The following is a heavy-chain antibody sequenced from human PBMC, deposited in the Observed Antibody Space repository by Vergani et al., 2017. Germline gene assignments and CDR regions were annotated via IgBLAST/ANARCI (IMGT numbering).Heavy chain of an antibody. V-gene: IGHV3-15*01. CDR2: IKSNADGGSA. CDR1: EFTFSDVW. J-gene: IGHJ6*01. CDR3: AAEKEVSFYYSYYLVDV. Sequence: EGQLVESGGGLVKPGGSLRLSCAASEFTFSDVWMSWVRQAPGKGLEWVARIKSNADGGSADYAASVKGRFIISRDDSKNFLYLQMNSLKIEETALYFCAAEKEVSFYYSYYLVDVWGKGTTVTVSS.